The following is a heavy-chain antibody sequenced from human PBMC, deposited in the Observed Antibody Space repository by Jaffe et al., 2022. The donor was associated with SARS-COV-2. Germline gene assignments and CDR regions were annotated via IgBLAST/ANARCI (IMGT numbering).Heavy chain of an antibody. V-gene: IGHV3-7*01. J-gene: IGHJ2*01. Sequence: EAQLVESGGGLVQPGGSLRLSCAASGFIFSSYWMTWVRQAPGKGLEWVANIKQDGTEKNYVDSVKGRFTISRDNAKNSLHLQMSSLTTEDTAVYYCARDAGYFDLWGRGTLATVSS. CDR3: ARDAGYFDL. CDR1: GFIFSSYW. CDR2: IKQDGTEK.